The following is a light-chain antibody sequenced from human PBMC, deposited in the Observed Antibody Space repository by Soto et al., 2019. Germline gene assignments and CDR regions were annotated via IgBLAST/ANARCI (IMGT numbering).Light chain of an antibody. CDR2: GAS. V-gene: IGKV3-20*01. CDR1: QSVSSSY. Sequence: EIVLTQSPGTLSLSPGERATLSCRASQSVSSSYLAWYQHKPGQAPRLLIYGASSRATGIPDRFSGSGSGTDFTLTISRLEPEDFAVXYCQQYGSSPHTFGQGTKLEIK. J-gene: IGKJ2*01. CDR3: QQYGSSPHT.